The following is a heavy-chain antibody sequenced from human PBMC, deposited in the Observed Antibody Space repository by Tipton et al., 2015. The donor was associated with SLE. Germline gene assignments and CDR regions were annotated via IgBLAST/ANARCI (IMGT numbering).Heavy chain of an antibody. Sequence: LRLSCTVSGGSISSGGYYWSWIRQHPGKGLEWIGYIYYSGSTYYNPSLKSRVTISVDTSKNQFSLKLSSVTAADTAVYYCARRLRRGGAFDIWGQGTMVTVSS. J-gene: IGHJ3*02. CDR1: GGSISSGGYY. CDR3: ARRLRRGGAFDI. CDR2: IYYSGST. V-gene: IGHV4-31*03. D-gene: IGHD4-17*01.